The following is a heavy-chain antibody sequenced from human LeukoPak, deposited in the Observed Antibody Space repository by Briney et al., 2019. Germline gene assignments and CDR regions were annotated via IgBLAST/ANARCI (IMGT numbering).Heavy chain of an antibody. CDR2: IYYSGTT. Sequence: SETLSLTCTVSGGPIDSYYWSWIRQPPGKGLEWIGYIYYSGTTNYNPSLKGRLTISLDMSKNQFSLKLSSVTAADTAVYYCARGAGWWPYWGQGTLVTVSS. CDR3: ARGAGWWPY. J-gene: IGHJ4*02. V-gene: IGHV4-59*01. CDR1: GGPIDSYY. D-gene: IGHD6-19*01.